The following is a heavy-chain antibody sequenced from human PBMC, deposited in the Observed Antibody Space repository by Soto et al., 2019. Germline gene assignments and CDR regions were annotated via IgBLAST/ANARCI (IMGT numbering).Heavy chain of an antibody. CDR2: IYPGDSDT. J-gene: IGHJ6*02. CDR1: GYSFTSYW. D-gene: IGHD2-15*01. V-gene: IGHV5-51*01. Sequence: GESLKISCTGSGYSFTSYWIGWVRQMPGKGLEWMGIIYPGDSDTRYSPSFQGQVTISADKSISTAYLQWSSLKASDTAMYYCARSGIVVVVAAGPLVNYNGMDAWGQGTTVTVS. CDR3: ARSGIVVVVAAGPLVNYNGMDA.